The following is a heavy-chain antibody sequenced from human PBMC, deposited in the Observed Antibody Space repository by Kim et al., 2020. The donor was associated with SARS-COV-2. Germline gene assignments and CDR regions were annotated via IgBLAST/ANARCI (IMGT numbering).Heavy chain of an antibody. J-gene: IGHJ5*02. CDR3: ARVGGYSYGYYNWFDP. Sequence: SETLSLTCTVSGGSISSYYWSWIRQPPGKGLEWIGYIYYSGSTNYNPSLKSRVTISVDTSKNQFSLKLSSVTAADTAVYYCARVGGYSYGYYNWFDPWGQGTLVTVPS. CDR1: GGSISSYY. CDR2: IYYSGST. V-gene: IGHV4-59*01. D-gene: IGHD5-18*01.